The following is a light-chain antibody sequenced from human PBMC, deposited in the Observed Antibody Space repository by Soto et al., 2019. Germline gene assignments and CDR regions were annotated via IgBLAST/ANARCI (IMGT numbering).Light chain of an antibody. J-gene: IGKJ4*01. CDR1: QSISTY. Sequence: DIQMSQSPSSLSASIGDRITITCRASQSISTYLNWYQQKPGKAPRLLIYGASTLQNGVPSRFSGRGSATDYTLTINSLQPEDFATYDCQQSFITPPLTFGGGTTVEMK. V-gene: IGKV1-39*01. CDR2: GAS. CDR3: QQSFITPPLT.